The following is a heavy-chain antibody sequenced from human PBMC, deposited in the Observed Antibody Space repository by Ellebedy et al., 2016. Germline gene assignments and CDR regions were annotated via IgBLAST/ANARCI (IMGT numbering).Heavy chain of an antibody. J-gene: IGHJ4*02. CDR1: GFTFSSYG. V-gene: IGHV3-NL1*01. CDR2: IFSDGNT. D-gene: IGHD3-10*01. CDR3: ARGITMVRGVTLGY. Sequence: GESLKISCAASGFTFSSYGIHWVRQAPGKGLEWVSAIFSDGNTYYADSVKGRFTISRDNSKNTLYLQMNSLRAEDTAVYYCARGITMVRGVTLGYWGQGTLVTVSS.